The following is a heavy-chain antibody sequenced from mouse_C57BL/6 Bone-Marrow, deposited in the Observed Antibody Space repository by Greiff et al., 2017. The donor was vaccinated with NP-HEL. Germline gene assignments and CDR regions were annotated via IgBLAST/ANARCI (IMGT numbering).Heavy chain of an antibody. CDR3: ARLRDYGSGYAMDY. D-gene: IGHD1-1*01. J-gene: IGHJ4*01. CDR1: GYTFTSYW. V-gene: IGHV1-72*01. Sequence: VQLQQPGAELVKPGASVKLSCKASGYTFTSYWMHWVKQRPGRGLEWIGRIDPNSGGTKYNEKFKSKATLTVDKPSSTAYMQRSSLTSEDSAVYYCARLRDYGSGYAMDYWGQGTSVTVSS. CDR2: IDPNSGGT.